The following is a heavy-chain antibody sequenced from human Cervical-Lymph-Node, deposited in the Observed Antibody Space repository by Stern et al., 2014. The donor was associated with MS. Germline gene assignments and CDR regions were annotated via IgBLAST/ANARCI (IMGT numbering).Heavy chain of an antibody. V-gene: IGHV1-46*01. D-gene: IGHD6-13*01. Sequence: EQLVESGAEVKKPGASVKVSCKASGYSFTSYYMHWVRQAPGQGLELLGLINPSGGRTNYAQKFQDRVTMTRDTSTSTVYMEMSSLRSEDTALYYCARDGMTAATYYFDFWGQGTVVTVSS. J-gene: IGHJ4*02. CDR2: INPSGGRT. CDR3: ARDGMTAATYYFDF. CDR1: GYSFTSYY.